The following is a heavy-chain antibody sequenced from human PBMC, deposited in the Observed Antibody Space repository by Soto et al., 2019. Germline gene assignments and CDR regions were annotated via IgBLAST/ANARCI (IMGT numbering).Heavy chain of an antibody. CDR1: GGTFSSYA. CDR2: IIPIFGTA. CDR3: ATSRRVVPAASFDY. Sequence: ASVKVSCKASGGTFSSYAISWVRQAPGQGLEWMGGIIPIFGTANYAQKFQGRVTITADESTSTAYMELSSLRSEDTAVYYCATSRRVVPAASFDYWGQGTLVTVSS. V-gene: IGHV1-69*13. D-gene: IGHD2-2*01. J-gene: IGHJ4*02.